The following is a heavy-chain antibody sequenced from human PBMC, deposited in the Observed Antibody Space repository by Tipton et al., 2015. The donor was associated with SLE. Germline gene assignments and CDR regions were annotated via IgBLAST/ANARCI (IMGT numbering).Heavy chain of an antibody. D-gene: IGHD2-21*01. V-gene: IGHV3-7*03. Sequence: SLRLSCAASGLTFSNYWMTWVRQAPGKGLEWVANIKLDGSEKYYVDSVRGRFTISRDNAKNSLYLQMSSLKAEDTALYYCATNIPPRFPSTWGQGTLVTVSS. J-gene: IGHJ5*02. CDR2: IKLDGSEK. CDR3: ATNIPPRFPST. CDR1: GLTFSNYW.